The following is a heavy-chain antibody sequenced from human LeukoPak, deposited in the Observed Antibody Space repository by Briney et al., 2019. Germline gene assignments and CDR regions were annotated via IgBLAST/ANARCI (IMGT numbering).Heavy chain of an antibody. V-gene: IGHV4-61*02. J-gene: IGHJ6*03. CDR3: ARAHSSWTYMDV. Sequence: SETLSLTCTVSGGSISSSSYYWSWIRQPAGKGLEWIGRIYSSGSTNYNPSLKSRVTMSVDTSENQFSLRLSSVTAADTAVYYCARAHSSWTYMDVWGKGTTVTVSS. CDR1: GGSISSSSYY. D-gene: IGHD6-13*01. CDR2: IYSSGST.